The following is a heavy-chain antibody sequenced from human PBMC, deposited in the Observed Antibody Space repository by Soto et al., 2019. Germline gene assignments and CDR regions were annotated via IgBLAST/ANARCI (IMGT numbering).Heavy chain of an antibody. CDR3: RTQGYSSGWSLYYYYYGMDV. D-gene: IGHD6-19*01. CDR2: IYYSGST. CDR1: GGSISSSSYY. J-gene: IGHJ6*02. V-gene: IGHV4-39*01. Sequence: PSETLSLTCTVSGGSISSSSYYWGWIRQPPGKGLEWIGSIYYSGSTYYNPSLKSRVTISVDTSKNQFSLKLSSVTAADTAVYYCRTQGYSSGWSLYYYYYGMDVWGQGAKVT.